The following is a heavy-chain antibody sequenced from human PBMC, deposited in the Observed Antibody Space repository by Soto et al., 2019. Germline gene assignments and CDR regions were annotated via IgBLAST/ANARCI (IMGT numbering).Heavy chain of an antibody. Sequence: SETLSLTCTVSGGSVSSGSYYWSWIQQPPGKGLEWIGYIYYSGSTNYNPSLKSRVTISVDTSKNQFSLKLSSVTAADTAVYYCARSAILDRRGASLPDRLGQVTLLTVCS. CDR2: IYYSGST. D-gene: IGHD2-21*01. CDR3: ARSAILDRRGASLPDR. J-gene: IGHJ5*02. V-gene: IGHV4-61*01. CDR1: GGSVSSGSYY.